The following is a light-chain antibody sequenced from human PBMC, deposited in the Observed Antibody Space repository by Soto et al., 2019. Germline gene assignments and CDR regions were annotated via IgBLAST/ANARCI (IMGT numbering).Light chain of an antibody. V-gene: IGLV2-23*02. Sequence: QCVLTQPASVSGSAGQSITISCSGTSSDVGAYNLVSWYQQYPGKAPELMIYEVATRPSGVSNRFSASKSGNTASLTISGLQAEDEAEYYCSSYAGSGEVFGTG. J-gene: IGLJ1*01. CDR1: SSDVGAYNL. CDR3: SSYAGSGEV. CDR2: EVA.